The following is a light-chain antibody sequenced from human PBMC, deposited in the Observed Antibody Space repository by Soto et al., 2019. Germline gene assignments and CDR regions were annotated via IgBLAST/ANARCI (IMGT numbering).Light chain of an antibody. CDR2: DVS. CDR3: SSYTSSGTYV. CDR1: SNDVGHDNY. Sequence: LAQPASVSGSPGQSITISCTGTSNDVGHDNYVSWYQQFPGKVPKLIFYDVSNRPSGVSNRFSGSKSGNTASLTISGLQADDEADYYCSSYTSSGTYVFGTGTKVTVL. V-gene: IGLV2-14*03. J-gene: IGLJ1*01.